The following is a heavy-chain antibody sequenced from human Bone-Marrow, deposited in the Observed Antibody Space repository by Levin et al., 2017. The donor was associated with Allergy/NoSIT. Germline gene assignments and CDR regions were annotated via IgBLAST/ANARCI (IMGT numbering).Heavy chain of an antibody. Sequence: GGSLRLSCAASGFTFINAWLSWVRQAPGEGLEWVGRIKGKIDGGVTDYAAPVKGRFTISRDDSKNMIYLQMNSLRIEDTAVYYCSTEGCSGGGCYSNCWGQGSLVTVSS. CDR1: GFTFINAW. J-gene: IGHJ4*02. V-gene: IGHV3-15*01. D-gene: IGHD2-15*01. CDR3: STEGCSGGGCYSNC. CDR2: IKGKIDGGVT.